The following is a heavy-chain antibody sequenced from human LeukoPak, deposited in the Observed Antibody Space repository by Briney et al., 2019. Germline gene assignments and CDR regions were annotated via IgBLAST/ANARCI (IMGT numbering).Heavy chain of an antibody. Sequence: SETLPLTCTVSGGSISSSSYYWGWIRQPPGKGLEWIGSIYYSGSTYYNPSLKSRVTISVDTSKNQFSLKLSSVTAADTAVYYCARSRYSSSWTVYWGQGTLVTVSS. D-gene: IGHD6-13*01. V-gene: IGHV4-39*01. CDR3: ARSRYSSSWTVY. J-gene: IGHJ4*02. CDR1: GGSISSSSYY. CDR2: IYYSGST.